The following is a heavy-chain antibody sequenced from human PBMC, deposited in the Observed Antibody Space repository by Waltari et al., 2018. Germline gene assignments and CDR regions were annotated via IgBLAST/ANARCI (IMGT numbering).Heavy chain of an antibody. J-gene: IGHJ4*02. CDR1: GFTLSSYW. CDR3: ARSISFGELNGKEYYFDQ. V-gene: IGHV3-7*01. Sequence: EVQLVESGGGLVQPGGSLRLSCAASGFTLSSYWMSWVRQAPGKGLEWVANIKKDGSEEYYVDSVRGRFTISRDNAKNSLYLQMNSLRPEDTAVYYCARSISFGELNGKEYYFDQWGRGAQVTVSS. CDR2: IKKDGSEE. D-gene: IGHD3-16*01.